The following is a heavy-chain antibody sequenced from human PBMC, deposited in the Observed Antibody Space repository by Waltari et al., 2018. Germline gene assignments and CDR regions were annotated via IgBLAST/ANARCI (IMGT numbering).Heavy chain of an antibody. V-gene: IGHV3-64*01. J-gene: IGHJ4*02. Sequence: EVQLVESGGGLVQPGGSLRLSCAASGFTFSTYAMHWVRQAPGKGQEYVSSSTRNGDTTYYANSVTGRFTISRDNSKNTLYLQMGSLRVDDMAVYYCARDKVGSADYWGQGTLVTVSS. CDR1: GFTFSTYA. CDR2: STRNGDTT. CDR3: ARDKVGSADY. D-gene: IGHD1-26*01.